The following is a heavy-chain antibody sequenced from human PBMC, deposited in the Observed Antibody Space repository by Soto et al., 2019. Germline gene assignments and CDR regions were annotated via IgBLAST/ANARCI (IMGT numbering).Heavy chain of an antibody. Sequence: SETLSLTCTVSGGSVSSGSYYWSWIRQPPGKGLEWIGYIYYSGSTNYNPSLKSRVTMTRDTSMSTAYMELSSLRSEDTAVYYCARGIKYGDYSRWFDPWGPGTLVTVSS. CDR3: ARGIKYGDYSRWFDP. CDR1: GGSVSSGSYY. D-gene: IGHD4-17*01. CDR2: IYYSGST. V-gene: IGHV4-61*01. J-gene: IGHJ5*02.